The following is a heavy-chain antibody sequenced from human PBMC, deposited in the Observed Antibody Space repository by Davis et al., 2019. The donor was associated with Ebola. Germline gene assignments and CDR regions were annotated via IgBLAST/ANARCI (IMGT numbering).Heavy chain of an antibody. CDR3: ARLPSSGSNGIDI. D-gene: IGHD1-26*01. Sequence: MPSETLSLTCTVSGGSISSYYWSWIRQPPGKGLEWIGYIYYSGSTNYNPSLKSRVTISVDTSKNQFSLKLSSVTAADTAVYYCARLPSSGSNGIDIWGKGTMVTVSS. CDR2: IYYSGST. V-gene: IGHV4-59*08. J-gene: IGHJ3*02. CDR1: GGSISSYY.